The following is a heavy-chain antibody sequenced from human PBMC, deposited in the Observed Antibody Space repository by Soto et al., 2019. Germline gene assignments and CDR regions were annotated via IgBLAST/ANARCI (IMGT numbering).Heavy chain of an antibody. D-gene: IGHD2-2*01. CDR2: IGESGTPT. V-gene: IGHV3-23*01. J-gene: IGHJ6*02. CDR1: GFTFRSYS. Sequence: GGSLRLSCAASGFTFRSYSMKWVRQDPGKGLEWVSLIGESGTPTYYADSVKGRFTISRDNSGNTLFLEMYSLRAEDTAVYYCARYIPGVRYYGMDVWGQGTTVTVSS. CDR3: ARYIPGVRYYGMDV.